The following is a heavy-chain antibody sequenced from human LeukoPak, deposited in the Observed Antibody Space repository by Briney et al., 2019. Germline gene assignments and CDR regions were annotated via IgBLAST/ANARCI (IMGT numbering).Heavy chain of an antibody. CDR3: ARGRGHSYGQYYFNY. Sequence: SETLSLTCTVSGASISSSSWSWIRQPPGKGLEWIGYIHYSGNTNYNPSLKSRVTISVDTTKNQFSLNLSSVTAADTAVYYYARGRGHSYGQYYFNYWGQGTLVTVSS. CDR1: GASISSSS. D-gene: IGHD5-18*01. CDR2: IHYSGNT. J-gene: IGHJ4*02. V-gene: IGHV4-59*01.